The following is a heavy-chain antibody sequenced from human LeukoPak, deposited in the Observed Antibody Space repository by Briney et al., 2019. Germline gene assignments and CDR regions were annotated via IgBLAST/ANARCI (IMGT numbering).Heavy chain of an antibody. CDR1: GGAFSGYY. D-gene: IGHD1-7*01. Sequence: SETLSLTCAVSGGAFSGYYWSWLRQPPGKGLEWIGEINHSGSINYNPSLKSRVTISVGTSKNQFSLKLSSVTAADTAVYYCARRLLELRWFDPWGQGTLVTVSS. CDR3: ARRLLELRWFDP. V-gene: IGHV4-34*01. CDR2: INHSGSI. J-gene: IGHJ5*02.